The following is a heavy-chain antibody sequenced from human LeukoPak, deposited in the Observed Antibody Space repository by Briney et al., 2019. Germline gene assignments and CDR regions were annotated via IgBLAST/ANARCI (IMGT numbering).Heavy chain of an antibody. D-gene: IGHD3-10*01. CDR1: GGSISSSSYY. CDR3: ARRKLWFGDAANFDY. J-gene: IGHJ4*02. CDR2: IYYSGST. Sequence: SETLSLTCTVSGGSISSSSYYWGWIRQPPGKGLEWIGSIYYSGSTYYNPSLKSRVTISVDTSKNQFSLKLSSVTAADTAVYYCARRKLWFGDAANFDYWGQGTLVTVSS. V-gene: IGHV4-39*01.